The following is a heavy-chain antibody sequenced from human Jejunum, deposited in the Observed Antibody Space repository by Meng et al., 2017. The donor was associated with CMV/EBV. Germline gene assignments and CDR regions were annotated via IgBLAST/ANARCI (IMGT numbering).Heavy chain of an antibody. CDR3: ARDMHREVVIQDY. D-gene: IGHD3-10*01. V-gene: IGHV4-4*07. CDR1: GGSISDYY. CDR2: IYSNGAT. J-gene: IGHJ4*02. Sequence: QVQLQEPGPGLGQPSETLSLTCTGSGGSISDYYWSWIRQPAGKGLEWIGRIYSNGATNYNPSLKSRVTMSVDTSKNQFSLKLSSVTAADTAVYFCARDMHREVVIQDYWGQGTLVTVSS.